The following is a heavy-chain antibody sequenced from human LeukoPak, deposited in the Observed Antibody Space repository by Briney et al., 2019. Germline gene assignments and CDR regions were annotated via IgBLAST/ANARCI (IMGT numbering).Heavy chain of an antibody. CDR3: ATLAKGVNLAL. V-gene: IGHV3-23*01. J-gene: IGHJ2*01. D-gene: IGHD1-14*01. CDR1: GFIFSNYA. CDR2: MTSGGHT. Sequence: GGSLRLSCAASGFIFSNYAMSWVRQAPGKGLQWVSTMTSGGHTYYADSVKGRFTISRDNSKNTLYLQMNSLRAEDTAVYYCATLAKGVNLALWGRGTMVTVSS.